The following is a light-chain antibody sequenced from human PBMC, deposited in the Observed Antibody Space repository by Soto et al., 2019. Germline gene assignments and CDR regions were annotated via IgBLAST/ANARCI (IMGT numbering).Light chain of an antibody. Sequence: DIQMTQSPSSLSASVGDSVAITCRASQSIGNYLNWYQQKPGKAPKLLIYAASNLQSGVPSRFSGSGSGADFTLTISSLHPEDFATYYCQQSYGSLRTFGQGTKVEVK. CDR2: AAS. CDR1: QSIGNY. V-gene: IGKV1-39*01. J-gene: IGKJ1*01. CDR3: QQSYGSLRT.